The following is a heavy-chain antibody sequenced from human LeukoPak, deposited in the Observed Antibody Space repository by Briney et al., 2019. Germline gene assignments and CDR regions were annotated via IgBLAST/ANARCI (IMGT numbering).Heavy chain of an antibody. CDR2: IYYSGST. V-gene: IGHV4-31*03. Sequence: SETLSLTCTVSGGSISSGGYHWSWIRQHPGKGLEWIGYIYYSGSTYYNPSLKSRITILVDTSKNQFSLKLSSVTAADTAVYYCARVLPLNWFDPWGQGTLVTVSS. J-gene: IGHJ5*02. CDR3: ARVLPLNWFDP. CDR1: GGSISSGGYH.